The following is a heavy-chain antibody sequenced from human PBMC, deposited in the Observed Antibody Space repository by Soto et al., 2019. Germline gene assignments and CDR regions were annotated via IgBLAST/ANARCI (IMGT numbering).Heavy chain of an antibody. CDR3: ARTSAAGKYYYGMDV. J-gene: IGHJ6*02. V-gene: IGHV5-51*01. D-gene: IGHD6-13*01. Sequence: LKISCKGSGYSFTSYWIGWVRQMPGKGLEWMGIIYPGDSDTRYSPSFQGQVTISADKSISTAYLQWSSLKASDTAMYYCARTSAAGKYYYGMDVWGQGTTVTVSS. CDR2: IYPGDSDT. CDR1: GYSFTSYW.